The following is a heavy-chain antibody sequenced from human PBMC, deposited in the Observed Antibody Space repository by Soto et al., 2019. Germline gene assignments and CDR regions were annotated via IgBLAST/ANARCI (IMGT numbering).Heavy chain of an antibody. V-gene: IGHV4-59*01. CDR1: GESFSGYY. CDR2: IYYSGST. J-gene: IGHJ4*02. Sequence: SETLSLTCAVYGESFSGYYWSWIRQPPGKGLEWIGYIYYSGSTNYNPSLKSRVTISVDTSKNKFSLKLSSVTAADTAVYYCARGYDSSGYPDYWGQGTMVTVSS. D-gene: IGHD3-22*01. CDR3: ARGYDSSGYPDY.